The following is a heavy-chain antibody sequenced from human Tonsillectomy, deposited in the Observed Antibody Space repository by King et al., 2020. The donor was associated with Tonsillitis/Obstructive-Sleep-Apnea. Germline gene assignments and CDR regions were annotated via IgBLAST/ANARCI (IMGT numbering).Heavy chain of an antibody. CDR1: GGSISSGGYS. J-gene: IGHJ2*01. Sequence: QLQESGSGLVKPSQTLSLTCGVSGGSISSGGYSWSWIRQPPGKGLEWIGYIFHSGSTYYNPSLKSRVTISIDRSKKQFSLRLSSVTAADTAVYYCARGALYGDYDWYFDIWGRGTLVTVSS. CDR2: IFHSGST. CDR3: ARGALYGDYDWYFDI. D-gene: IGHD4-17*01. V-gene: IGHV4-30-2*01.